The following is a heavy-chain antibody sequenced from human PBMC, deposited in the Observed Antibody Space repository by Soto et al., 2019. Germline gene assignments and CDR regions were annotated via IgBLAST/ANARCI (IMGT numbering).Heavy chain of an antibody. J-gene: IGHJ6*02. D-gene: IGHD3-3*01. V-gene: IGHV3-33*01. Sequence: PGGSLSLSCAASGFTFSSYDMHWVRQAPGKGLEWVAVIWYDGSNKYYADSVKGRFTISRDNSKNTLYLQMNSLRAEDTAVYYCARDSNDFWSGPKFLYYYGMDVWGQGTTVTV. CDR1: GFTFSSYD. CDR2: IWYDGSNK. CDR3: ARDSNDFWSGPKFLYYYGMDV.